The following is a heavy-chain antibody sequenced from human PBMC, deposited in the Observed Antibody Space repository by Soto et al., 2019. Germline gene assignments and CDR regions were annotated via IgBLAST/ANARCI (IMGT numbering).Heavy chain of an antibody. Sequence: EVQLVESGGGLVQPGRSLRLSCAASGFTFDDYAIHWVRQAPGKGLEWVSGISWNSGSIGYADSVKGRFTISRDNAKNYLYLQMNSLRAEDTALYYCAKDIFPFITGKFGAFDIWGQGTMVTVSS. J-gene: IGHJ3*02. D-gene: IGHD1-20*01. CDR2: ISWNSGSI. V-gene: IGHV3-9*01. CDR3: AKDIFPFITGKFGAFDI. CDR1: GFTFDDYA.